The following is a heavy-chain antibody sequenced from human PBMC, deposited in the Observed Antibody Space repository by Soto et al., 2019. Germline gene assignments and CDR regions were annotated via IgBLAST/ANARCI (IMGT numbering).Heavy chain of an antibody. V-gene: IGHV4-39*01. D-gene: IGHD1-7*01. CDR2: IYYSGST. Sequence: SETLSLTCTVSGGSISSSSYYWGXXXXXXXKGLEWIGSIYYSGSTYYNPSLKSRVTISVDTSKNQFSLKLSSVTAADTAVYYCARHPLIHITGTYGFDPWGQGTLVTVSS. CDR3: ARHPLIHITGTYGFDP. CDR1: GGSISSSSYY. J-gene: IGHJ5*02.